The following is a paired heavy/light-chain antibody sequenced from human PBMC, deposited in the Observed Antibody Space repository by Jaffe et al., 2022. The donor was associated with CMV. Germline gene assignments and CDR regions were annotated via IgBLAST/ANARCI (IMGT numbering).Light chain of an antibody. CDR3: SSHTGNNFGVV. J-gene: IGLJ2*01. CDR1: TSDIGTYNF. Sequence: QSALTQPPSASGSPGQSVTISCTGTTSDIGTYNFVSWYQQHPGKAPKLMIYEVTKRPSGVPDRFSGSKSGNTASLTVSGLQAEDEADYYCSSHTGNNFGVVFGGGTKLTVL. CDR2: EVT. V-gene: IGLV2-8*01.
Heavy chain of an antibody. V-gene: IGHV1-69*01. Sequence: QVQLVQSGAEVKKPGSSVKVSCKASGGTFNTYGLTWVRQAPGQGLVWMGGIIPILGTARYAQKFQGRITITADESTSTGYLELSSLRSEDTAVYYCARVGDCSGCYYVNSGFYYYGMDVWGQGTTVTVSS. CDR1: GGTFNTYG. J-gene: IGHJ6*01. CDR2: IIPILGTA. D-gene: IGHD3-22*01. CDR3: ARVGDCSGCYYVNSGFYYYGMDV.